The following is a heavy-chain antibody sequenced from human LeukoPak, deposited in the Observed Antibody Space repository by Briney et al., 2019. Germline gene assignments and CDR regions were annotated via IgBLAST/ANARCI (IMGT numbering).Heavy chain of an antibody. CDR1: GFTVSSNY. V-gene: IGHV3-53*05. J-gene: IGHJ4*02. D-gene: IGHD4-17*01. CDR3: ARAHGDFYYFDY. CDR2: IYSCGST. Sequence: PGGSLRLSCAASGFTVSSNYMSWVRQAPGKGLEWVSVIYSCGSTYYADSVKGRFTISRDNSKNTLYLQMNSLRAEDTAVYYCARAHGDFYYFDYWGQGTLVTVSS.